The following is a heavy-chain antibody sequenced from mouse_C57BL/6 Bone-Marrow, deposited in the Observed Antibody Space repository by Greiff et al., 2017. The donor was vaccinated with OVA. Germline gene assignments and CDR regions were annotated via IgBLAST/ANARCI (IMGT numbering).Heavy chain of an antibody. D-gene: IGHD1-1*01. J-gene: IGHJ2*01. CDR2: IYPGDGDT. Sequence: QVHVKQSGPELVKPGASVKISCKASGYAFSSSWMNWVKQRPGKGLEWIGRIYPGDGDTNYNGKFKGKATLTADKSSSTAYMQLSSLTSEDSAVYFCAYYYGLDYWGQGTTLTVSS. CDR1: GYAFSSSW. CDR3: AYYYGLDY. V-gene: IGHV1-82*01.